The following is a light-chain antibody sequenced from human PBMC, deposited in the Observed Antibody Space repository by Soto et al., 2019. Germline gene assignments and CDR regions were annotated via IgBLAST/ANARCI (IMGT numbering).Light chain of an antibody. V-gene: IGKV3D-7*01. CDR1: LSIDSNY. J-gene: IGKJ5*01. CDR2: GAS. CDR3: QQDYNLPFT. Sequence: EIVMTQSPGTLSLSPGETVTLSCRASLSIDSNYLSWYQQKAGQAPRLLISGASTRATGIPARFSGSGSGTDFTLTISSLQAEDFAVYYCQQDYNLPFTFGQGTRREIK.